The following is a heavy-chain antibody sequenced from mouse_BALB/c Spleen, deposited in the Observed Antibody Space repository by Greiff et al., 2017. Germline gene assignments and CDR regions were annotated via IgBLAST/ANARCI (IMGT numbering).Heavy chain of an antibody. CDR3: ARDSMITTGWFAY. CDR1: GFTFSSYG. J-gene: IGHJ3*01. V-gene: IGHV5-6-3*01. Sequence: EVKLVESGGGLVQPGGSLKLSCAASGFTFSSYGMSWVRQTPDKRLELVATINSNGGSTYYPDSVKGRFTISRDNAKNTLYLQMSSLKSEDTAMYYCARDSMITTGWFAYWGQGTLVTVSA. D-gene: IGHD2-4*01. CDR2: INSNGGST.